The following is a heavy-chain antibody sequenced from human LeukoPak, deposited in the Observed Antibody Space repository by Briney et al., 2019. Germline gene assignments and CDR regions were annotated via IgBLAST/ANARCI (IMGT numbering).Heavy chain of an antibody. D-gene: IGHD4-11*01. J-gene: IGHJ4*01. CDR3: ARAPPVSRRSFFDC. CDR2: IYPDDSET. V-gene: IGHV5-51*01. CDR1: GYSFYNIW. Sequence: GESLKISWNGSGYSFYNIWIGLVRQMPGKGLEWMGIIYPDDSETRYSPSFQGQVTISADKSLTTAYLQWSSLKASDTAIYYCARAPPVSRRSFFDCWSQGTLASVSA.